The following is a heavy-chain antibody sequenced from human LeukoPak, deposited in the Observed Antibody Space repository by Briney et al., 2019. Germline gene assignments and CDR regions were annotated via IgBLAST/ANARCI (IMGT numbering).Heavy chain of an antibody. Sequence: GASVKLSCKASGGTFSSYAISWVRQAPGQGLEWMGGIIPIFGTANYAQKFQGRVTITTAESTSTAYMELRSLRSEDTAVYYCARTRDYCSWYRSSPFHFEDWGKGTQVTVSS. J-gene: IGHJ4*02. CDR2: IIPIFGTA. D-gene: IGHD6-13*01. V-gene: IGHV1-69*05. CDR1: GGTFSSYA. CDR3: ARTRDYCSWYRSSPFHFED.